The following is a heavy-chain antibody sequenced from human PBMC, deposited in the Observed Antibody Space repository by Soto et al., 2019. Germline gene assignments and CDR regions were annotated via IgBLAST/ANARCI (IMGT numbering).Heavy chain of an antibody. J-gene: IGHJ3*02. CDR1: GFTFSTYA. Sequence: GGPLRLSCAVSGFTFSTYAMSWVRQAPGKGLEWVSAISGSGGSTFYADSVKGRFTISRDNSINMLYLQINSLRPEDTAVYYCAHPRGYGVFDAYDIWGQGAMVTVPS. V-gene: IGHV3-23*01. CDR2: ISGSGGST. CDR3: AHPRGYGVFDAYDI. D-gene: IGHD4-17*01.